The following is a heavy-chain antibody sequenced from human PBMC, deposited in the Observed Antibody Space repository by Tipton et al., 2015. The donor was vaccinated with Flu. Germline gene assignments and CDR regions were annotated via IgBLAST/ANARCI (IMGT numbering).Heavy chain of an antibody. CDR2: IYYSGST. J-gene: IGHJ4*02. D-gene: IGHD1-26*01. Sequence: GLVKPSETLSLICTVPGGSISSSGYYWGWIRQPPGKGLEWIGTIYYSGSTYYNPSLKSRVTTSVDTSKNQFSLNLNSVTAADTAFYYCARTFSGSYRRSFDFWGQGALVTVSS. CDR1: GGSISSSGYY. V-gene: IGHV4-39*01. CDR3: ARTFSGSYRRSFDF.